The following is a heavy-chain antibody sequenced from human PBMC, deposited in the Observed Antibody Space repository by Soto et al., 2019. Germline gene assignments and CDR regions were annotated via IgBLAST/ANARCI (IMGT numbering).Heavy chain of an antibody. CDR3: ARHYYGVVPAAISYYYYYMDV. D-gene: IGHD2-2*01. J-gene: IGHJ6*03. CDR1: GSSFTSYW. Sequence: GESLKISCKGSGSSFTSYWIGWVRQMPGKGLEWMGIIYPGDSDTRYSPSFQGQVTISADKSISTAYLQWSSLKASDTAMYYCARHYYGVVPAAISYYYYYMDVWGKGTTVTVSS. V-gene: IGHV5-51*01. CDR2: IYPGDSDT.